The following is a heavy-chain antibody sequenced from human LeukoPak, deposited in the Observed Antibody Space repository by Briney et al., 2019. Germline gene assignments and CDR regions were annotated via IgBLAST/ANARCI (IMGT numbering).Heavy chain of an antibody. J-gene: IGHJ4*02. V-gene: IGHV3-23*01. Sequence: PGGSLRLSCAASGITFSNYGMSWVRQAPGKGLEWVSSISGRGDSTYYADSVKGRFTISRDNSENTLYLQMNSLRAEDTAVYYCARGPGGYGDYFDYWGQGTLVTVSS. CDR2: ISGRGDST. CDR3: ARGPGGYGDYFDY. D-gene: IGHD4-17*01. CDR1: GITFSNYG.